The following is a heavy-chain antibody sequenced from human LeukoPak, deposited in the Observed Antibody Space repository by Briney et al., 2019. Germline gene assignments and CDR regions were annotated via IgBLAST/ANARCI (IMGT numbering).Heavy chain of an antibody. CDR3: ATFEAYCSGGSCYSSALGYFQH. J-gene: IGHJ1*01. D-gene: IGHD2-15*01. CDR1: GYTLTELS. CDR2: FDPEDGET. Sequence: ASVKVSCKVSGYTLTELSMHWVRQAPGKGLERMGGFDPEDGETIYAQKFQGRVTMTEDTSTDTAYMELSSLRSEDTAVYYCATFEAYCSGGSCYSSALGYFQHWGQGTLVTVSS. V-gene: IGHV1-24*01.